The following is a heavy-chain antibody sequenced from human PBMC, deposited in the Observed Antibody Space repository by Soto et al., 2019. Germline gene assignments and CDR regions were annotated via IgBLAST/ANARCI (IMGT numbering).Heavy chain of an antibody. V-gene: IGHV1-2*02. CDR2: INPNSGGT. D-gene: IGHD3-22*01. Sequence: QVQLVQSGAEVKKPGASVKVSCKASRYTFNDYYIHWVRQAPGQALEWMGWINPNSGGTHYAQNFQGRVTMTRDTSPSTAYMDLSRLAFDDTAVYYCARYASYNDACSGFLGWFDPWGQGTLVTVSS. CDR3: ARYASYNDACSGFLGWFDP. J-gene: IGHJ5*02. CDR1: RYTFNDYY.